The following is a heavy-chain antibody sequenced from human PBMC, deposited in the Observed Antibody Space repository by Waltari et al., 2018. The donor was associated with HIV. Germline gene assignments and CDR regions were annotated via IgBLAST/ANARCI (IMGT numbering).Heavy chain of an antibody. D-gene: IGHD3-16*02. CDR1: GFTFSSYA. Sequence: GGGLVQPGGSLRLSCAASGFTFSSYAMHWVRQAPGKGLEYVSAISSNGGSTYYANSVKGRFTISRDNSKNTLYLQMGSLRAEDMAVYYCARTGPSLGELSLYQHPFDYWGQGTLVTVSS. J-gene: IGHJ4*02. CDR2: ISSNGGST. CDR3: ARTGPSLGELSLYQHPFDY. V-gene: IGHV3-64*01.